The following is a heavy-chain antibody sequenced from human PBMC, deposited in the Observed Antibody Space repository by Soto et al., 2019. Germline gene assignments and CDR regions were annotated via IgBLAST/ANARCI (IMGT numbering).Heavy chain of an antibody. CDR2: MTPKRETP. V-gene: IGHV1-8*01. CDR1: GYDFNIYD. Sequence: QVHLVQSGAEVKKPGASVKVSCTASGYDFNIYDIHWVRQSTGQGLEWMGWMTPKRETPGYAPKFQGRFAMFTDTCRSSVYMELISLGSEDTAVYSCAQGGHGFWSGVTYYYGMDVWGQGTTVTVSS. J-gene: IGHJ6*02. CDR3: AQGGHGFWSGVTYYYGMDV. D-gene: IGHD3-3*01.